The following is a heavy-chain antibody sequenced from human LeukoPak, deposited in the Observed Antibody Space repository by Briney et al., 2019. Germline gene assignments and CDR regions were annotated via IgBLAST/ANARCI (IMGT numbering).Heavy chain of an antibody. CDR1: GYTFTGYY. V-gene: IGHV1-2*02. J-gene: IGHJ4*02. Sequence: ASVKVSCKASGYTFTGYYMHWVRQAPGQGLEWMGWINPNSGGTNYAQRFQGRVTMTRDTSISTAYMELSRLRSDDTAVYYCATPGGDSSSSPQFDYWGQGTLVTVSS. CDR3: ATPGGDSSSSPQFDY. D-gene: IGHD6-13*01. CDR2: INPNSGGT.